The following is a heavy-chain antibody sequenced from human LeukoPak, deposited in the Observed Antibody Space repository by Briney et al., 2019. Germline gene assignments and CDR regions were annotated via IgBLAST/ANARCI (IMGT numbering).Heavy chain of an antibody. CDR3: AAGQTLWNYFDL. Sequence: PGGSLRLSCAASGFNVSNNHMIRVHRAPGKGPEWVSVLYTGGTTYYADSVKGRFSISRDIYKNTVYLQMNSLRPGDTAVYHCAAGQTLWNYFDLWGHGTLVAVSS. V-gene: IGHV3-66*02. CDR2: LYTGGTT. CDR1: GFNVSNNH. J-gene: IGHJ4*01. D-gene: IGHD3-16*01.